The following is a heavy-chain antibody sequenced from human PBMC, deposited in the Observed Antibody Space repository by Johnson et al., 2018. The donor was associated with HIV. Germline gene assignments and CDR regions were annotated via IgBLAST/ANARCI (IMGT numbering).Heavy chain of an antibody. D-gene: IGHD3-22*01. CDR1: GCTFSSNY. CDR2: IYSGGST. Sequence: VQLVESGGGVVQPGRSLRLSCAASGCTFSSNYMSWVRQAPGKGLEWVSVIYSGGSTYYAASSTGRFTISRDKSKNTLYLQMNSLRGEDTAVYYCASRNRGGHYYYDSRTDAFDIWGQGTMVTVSS. V-gene: IGHV3-66*01. CDR3: ASRNRGGHYYYDSRTDAFDI. J-gene: IGHJ3*02.